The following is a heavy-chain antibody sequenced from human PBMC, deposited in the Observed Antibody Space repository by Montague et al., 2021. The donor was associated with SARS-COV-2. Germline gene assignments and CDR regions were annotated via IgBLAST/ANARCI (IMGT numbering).Heavy chain of an antibody. D-gene: IGHD3-3*01. CDR1: GFSLNTDGVG. J-gene: IGHJ3*01. Sequence: PALVKPTQTLTLTCVFSGFSLNTDGVGVAWIRRPPGKALEWLALIYWDGDQQYSPSLKTRLTITKDTSKNRVVLTMTNLDPVDTATYYCARRYDFYRAEAFDVWGQGTMLTVSS. V-gene: IGHV2-5*02. CDR2: IYWDGDQ. CDR3: ARRYDFYRAEAFDV.